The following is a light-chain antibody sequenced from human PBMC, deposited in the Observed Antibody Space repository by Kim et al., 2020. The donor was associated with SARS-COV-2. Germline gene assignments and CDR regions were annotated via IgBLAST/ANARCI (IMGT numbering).Light chain of an antibody. J-gene: IGLJ3*02. CDR3: AAWDDSLSGPV. V-gene: IGLV1-47*02. CDR1: SSNIGSNY. Sequence: GQMVTISCSGSSSNIGSNYVYWYQLLPGTAPQLLIYTNNQRPSGVPDRFSGSKSGTSASLAISGLRSEDEAAYYCAAWDDSLSGPVFGGGTQLTVL. CDR2: TNN.